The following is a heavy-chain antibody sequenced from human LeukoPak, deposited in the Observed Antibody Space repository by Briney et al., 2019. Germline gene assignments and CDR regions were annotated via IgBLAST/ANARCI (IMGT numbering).Heavy chain of an antibody. CDR1: DGSISSSSYY. CDR3: ARGGDDILTGPLDY. CDR2: IYYTGST. V-gene: IGHV4-39*07. Sequence: SETLSLTCTVSDGSISSSSYYWGWIRQPPGKGLEWIGNIYYTGSTYYNPSLKSRVTISVDTSKNQFYLKLSSVTAADTAVYYCARGGDDILTGPLDYWGQGTLVTVSS. J-gene: IGHJ4*02. D-gene: IGHD3-9*01.